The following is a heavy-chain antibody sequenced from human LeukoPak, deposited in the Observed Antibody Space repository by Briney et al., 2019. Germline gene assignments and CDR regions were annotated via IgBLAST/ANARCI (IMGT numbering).Heavy chain of an antibody. J-gene: IGHJ4*02. CDR2: IYYSGST. CDR3: ARHMYSGSYSGLDY. Sequence: SETLSLTCTVSGGSISSSSYYWGWIRQPPGKGLEWIGSIYYSGSTYYNPSLKSRVTISVDTSKNQFSLKLSSVTAADTAVYYCARHMYSGSYSGLDYWGQGTLVTVSS. D-gene: IGHD1-26*01. V-gene: IGHV4-39*01. CDR1: GGSISSSSYY.